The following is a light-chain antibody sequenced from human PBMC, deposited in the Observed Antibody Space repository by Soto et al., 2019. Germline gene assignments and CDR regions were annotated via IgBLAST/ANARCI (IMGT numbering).Light chain of an antibody. CDR2: VEGSGDN. V-gene: IGLV4-60*02. CDR1: SGHSDYM. Sequence: QPVLTQSSSASASLGSSVKLTCTLSSGHSDYMIAWHQQQPGKAPRYLMTVEGSGDNNRGSGVPDRFSGSSSGADRYRTISNLQFDDEADYYCATWDSNTWVFGGGTKVTVL. CDR3: ATWDSNTWV. J-gene: IGLJ3*02.